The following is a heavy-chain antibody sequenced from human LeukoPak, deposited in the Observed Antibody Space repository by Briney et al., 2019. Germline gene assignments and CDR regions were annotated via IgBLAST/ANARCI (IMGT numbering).Heavy chain of an antibody. CDR1: AFIFSGHW. Sequence: PGGSLRLSCEGSAFIFSGHWMNWVRQTPGKGLEWVASIKEDGSERQYVDSVKGRFSISRDNTKGSLFLQLNSLRAEDTAVYYCARDCHYPSPCYIVGATTYWFDPWGQGTLVTVSS. V-gene: IGHV3-7*03. D-gene: IGHD1-26*01. CDR3: ARDCHYPSPCYIVGATTYWFDP. CDR2: IKEDGSER. J-gene: IGHJ5*02.